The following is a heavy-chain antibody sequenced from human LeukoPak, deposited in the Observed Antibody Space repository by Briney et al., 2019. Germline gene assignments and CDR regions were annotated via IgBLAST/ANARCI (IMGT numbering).Heavy chain of an antibody. J-gene: IGHJ4*02. D-gene: IGHD7-27*01. CDR3: ARGHWGRYFDY. CDR2: MNPNSGNT. V-gene: IGHV1-8*02. Sequence: GASVKVSCKASGYTFTGYYMHWVRQAPGQGLEWMGWMNPNSGNTGYAQKFQGRVTMTRNTSISTAYMELSSLRSEDTAVYYCARGHWGRYFDYWGQGTLVTVSS. CDR1: GYTFTGYY.